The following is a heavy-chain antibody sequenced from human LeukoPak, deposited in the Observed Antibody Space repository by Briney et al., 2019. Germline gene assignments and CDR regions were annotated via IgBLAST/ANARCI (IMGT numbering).Heavy chain of an antibody. D-gene: IGHD5-12*01. CDR1: GFTFSSYA. V-gene: IGHV3-23*01. J-gene: IGHJ4*02. CDR2: ISGSGGST. Sequence: PGGSLRLSCAASGFTFSSYAMSWVRQAPGKGLEWVSAISGSGGSTYYADSVKGRFTISRDNSKITVYLEMNSLRAEDTAVYYCAKVGYSGYIDWGQGTLVTVSS. CDR3: AKVGYSGYID.